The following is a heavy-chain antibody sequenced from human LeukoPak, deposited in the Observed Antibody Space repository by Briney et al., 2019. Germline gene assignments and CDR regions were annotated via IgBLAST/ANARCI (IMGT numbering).Heavy chain of an antibody. J-gene: IGHJ3*02. V-gene: IGHV1-69*05. CDR1: GGTFSSYA. CDR3: ARRHYYGDSFDI. CDR2: IIPIFGTA. Sequence: GSSVKVSCKASGGTFSSYAISWVRQAPGQGLEWMGGIIPIFGTANYAQKFQGRVTITTDESTSTAYMELSSLRSQDTAVYYCARRHYYGDSFDIRGQGTMVTVSS. D-gene: IGHD4-17*01.